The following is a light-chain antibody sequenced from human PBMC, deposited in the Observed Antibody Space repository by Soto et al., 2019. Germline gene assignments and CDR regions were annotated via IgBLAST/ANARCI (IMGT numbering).Light chain of an antibody. CDR1: GSNIGKNS. V-gene: IGLV1-51*01. CDR2: DNY. J-gene: IGLJ1*01. CDR3: GTWDSSVRAGV. Sequence: QSVLTQPPSVSSAPGQKVTISCSGSGSNIGKNSVSWYQQLPGTAPKLLIYDNYKRPSGIPDRFSGSRSGTSATLGITGLQTGDEADYYCGTWDSSVRAGVFGTGTKVTVL.